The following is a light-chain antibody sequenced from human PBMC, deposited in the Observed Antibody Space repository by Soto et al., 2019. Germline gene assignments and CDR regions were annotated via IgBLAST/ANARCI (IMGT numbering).Light chain of an antibody. J-gene: IGLJ2*01. CDR2: DVS. V-gene: IGLV2-11*01. CDR3: CSYAGSYTLV. Sequence: QSALTQPRSVSGSPGQSVTISCSGTSSDVGGYNYVSWYQLHPGKAPKLMIYDVSERPSGVPDRFSGSKSGNTASLTISGLQAEDGADYHCCSYAGSYTLVFGGGTKLTVL. CDR1: SSDVGGYNY.